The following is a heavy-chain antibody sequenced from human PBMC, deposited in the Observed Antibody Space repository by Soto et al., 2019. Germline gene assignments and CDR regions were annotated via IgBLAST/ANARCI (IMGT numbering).Heavy chain of an antibody. CDR2: IYYSGST. J-gene: IGHJ3*02. CDR1: GGSVSTGSYY. D-gene: IGHD6-19*01. Sequence: QVQLQESGPGLVTPSETLSLTCTVSGGSVSTGSYYWSWIRQPPGKGLEWIGYIYYSGSTNYNPSLKSRVTISVDTCKNQFALKLRSVTVADTAVYYWASSMRGANGGWYYDAFAIWGQGTMVTVSS. V-gene: IGHV4-61*01. CDR3: ASSMRGANGGWYYDAFAI.